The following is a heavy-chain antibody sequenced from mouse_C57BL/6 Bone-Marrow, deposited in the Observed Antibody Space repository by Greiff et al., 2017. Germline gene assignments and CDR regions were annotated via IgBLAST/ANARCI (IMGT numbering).Heavy chain of an antibody. CDR1: GYAFSSSW. V-gene: IGHV1-82*01. D-gene: IGHD2-3*01. J-gene: IGHJ3*01. CDR3: ARYRDGYYTCLAY. CDR2: IYPGDGDT. Sequence: QVQLQQSGPELVKPGASVKISCKASGYAFSSSWMNWVKQRPGKGLEWIGRIYPGDGDTNYNGKFKGKATLTADKSASTAYMQLISLTSEDSAVYFCARYRDGYYTCLAYWGQGTLVTVSA.